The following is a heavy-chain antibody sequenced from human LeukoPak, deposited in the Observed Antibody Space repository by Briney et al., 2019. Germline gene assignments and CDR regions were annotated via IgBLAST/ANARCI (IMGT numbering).Heavy chain of an antibody. CDR1: GNYW. V-gene: IGHV3-74*01. D-gene: IGHD2-2*01. J-gene: IGHJ4*02. CDR2: INSDGSWT. Sequence: GGSLRLSGAASGNYWMHWVRQAPGKGLVWVSHINSDGSWTSYADSVKGRFTISKDNAKNTVYLQMNNLRAEDTAVYYCVSFYETYWGRGTLVTVSS. CDR3: VSFYETY.